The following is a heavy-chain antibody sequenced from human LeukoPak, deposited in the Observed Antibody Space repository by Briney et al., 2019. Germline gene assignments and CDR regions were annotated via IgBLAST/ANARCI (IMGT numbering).Heavy chain of an antibody. D-gene: IGHD2-21*01. CDR1: GITFSSYS. CDR2: ISSSGSST. CDR3: AKRLASTSKCFDY. Sequence: PGGSLRLSCAASGITFSSYSMSWVRQAPGRGLEWVSAISSSGSSTFYADSVKGRFTISRGNSKNTLYLQMNGLRAEDTAVYYCAKRLASTSKCFDYWGQGTLITVSS. J-gene: IGHJ4*02. V-gene: IGHV3-23*01.